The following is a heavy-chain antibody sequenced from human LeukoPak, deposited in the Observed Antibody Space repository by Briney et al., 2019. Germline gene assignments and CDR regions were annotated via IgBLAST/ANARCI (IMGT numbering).Heavy chain of an antibody. CDR1: GGSISTYY. J-gene: IGHJ3*02. D-gene: IGHD4-23*01. CDR3: ARYHGDKNAFDI. CDR2: IYYTGNT. Sequence: SETLSLTCTVSGGSISTYYWSWIRQPPGKGLEWIGYIYYTGNTYYNPSLKSRVTISVDTSKNQFSLKLTSVTAADTAVYYCARYHGDKNAFDIWGQGTMVIVSS. V-gene: IGHV4-59*01.